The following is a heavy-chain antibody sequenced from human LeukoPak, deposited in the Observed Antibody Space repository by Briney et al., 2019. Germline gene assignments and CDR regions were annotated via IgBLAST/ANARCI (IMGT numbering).Heavy chain of an antibody. CDR1: GYTFTSYG. V-gene: IGHV1-2*02. CDR2: INPNSGGT. J-gene: IGHJ4*02. Sequence: ASVKVSCKASGYTFTSYGISWVRQAPGQGLEWMGWINPNSGGTNYAQKFQGRVTMTRDTSISTAYMELSRLRSDDTAVYYCARRIYCSSTSCPPLRFDYWGQGTLVTVSS. CDR3: ARRIYCSSTSCPPLRFDY. D-gene: IGHD2-2*01.